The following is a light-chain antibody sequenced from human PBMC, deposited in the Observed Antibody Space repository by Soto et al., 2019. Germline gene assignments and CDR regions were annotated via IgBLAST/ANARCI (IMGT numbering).Light chain of an antibody. V-gene: IGKV3-20*01. CDR2: GAS. Sequence: EIVLTQSPGTLSLSPGERATLSCRASQSISSSYLAWYQQKPGQAPRLLIYGASSRATGIPDRFSGSGSGTDFTLTISRLEREDFAVYYCQQYCSSPPYTFGQGTKLEIK. CDR1: QSISSSY. J-gene: IGKJ2*01. CDR3: QQYCSSPPYT.